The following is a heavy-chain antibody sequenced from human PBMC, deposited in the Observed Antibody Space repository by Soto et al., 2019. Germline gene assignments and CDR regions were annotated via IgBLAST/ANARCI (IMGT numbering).Heavy chain of an antibody. CDR2: VIPMYDSV. Sequence: QVQLVQSGAEVEKPGSSVKVSCEASGGTFNTYTINWVRQAPGRGLEWMGQVIPMYDSVNYAESFQGRVTITADKSTNIAYMELSSLRSEDTALYFCASWRSYSGSYCFDYWGQGNLVIDSS. J-gene: IGHJ4*02. D-gene: IGHD1-26*01. CDR3: ASWRSYSGSYCFDY. V-gene: IGHV1-69*06. CDR1: GGTFNTYT.